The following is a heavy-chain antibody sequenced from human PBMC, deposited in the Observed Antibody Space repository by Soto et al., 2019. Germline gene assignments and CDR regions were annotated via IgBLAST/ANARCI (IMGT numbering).Heavy chain of an antibody. CDR1: GGSINNDNYY. Sequence: QLQLQESGPGLVKPSETLSLTCTVSGGSINNDNYYWGWIRQPPGKGLEWIGIIFYNGFTYYSPSIKSRTTISVDTSKNQFSLKLTSVTAADTAVYYCARQDDFWSGSGWFDPWGQGTLVTVSS. V-gene: IGHV4-39*01. D-gene: IGHD3-3*01. CDR2: IFYNGFT. J-gene: IGHJ5*02. CDR3: ARQDDFWSGSGWFDP.